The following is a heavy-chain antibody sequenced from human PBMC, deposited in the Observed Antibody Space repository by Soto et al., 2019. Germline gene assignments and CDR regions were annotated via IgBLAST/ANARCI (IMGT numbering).Heavy chain of an antibody. D-gene: IGHD2-2*01. V-gene: IGHV1-69*01. Sequence: QVQLVQSGAEVKKPGSSVKVSCKASGGTFSSYAISWVRQAPGQGLEWMGGIIPNFGTANYAQKFQGRVTITADESTSTAYMELSSLRSEDTAVYYCARDRIGIVVVPAARYYYYGMDVWGQGTTVTVSS. CDR1: GGTFSSYA. CDR3: ARDRIGIVVVPAARYYYYGMDV. CDR2: IIPNFGTA. J-gene: IGHJ6*02.